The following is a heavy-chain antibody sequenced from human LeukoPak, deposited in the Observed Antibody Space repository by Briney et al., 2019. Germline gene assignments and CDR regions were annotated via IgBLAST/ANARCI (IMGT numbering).Heavy chain of an antibody. J-gene: IGHJ4*02. CDR2: ISGSGGST. Sequence: GASVRLSCEASGFTFNIFGMHWVRQAPGKGLEWVSAISGSGGSTYYADSVKGRFTISRDNSKNTLSLQMNSLRAEDTAVYYCAKSARDAYSYTYWGQGTLVTVSA. D-gene: IGHD5-18*01. V-gene: IGHV3-23*01. CDR1: GFTFNIFG. CDR3: AKSARDAYSYTY.